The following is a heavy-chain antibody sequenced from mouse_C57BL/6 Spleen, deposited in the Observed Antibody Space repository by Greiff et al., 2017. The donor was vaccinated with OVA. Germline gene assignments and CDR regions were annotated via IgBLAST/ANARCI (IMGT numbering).Heavy chain of an antibody. Sequence: EVQLQESGGGLVQPGGSLKLSCAASGFTFSDYYMYWVRQTPEKRLEWVAYISNGGGSTYYPDTVKGRFTISRDNAKNTLYLQMSRLKSEDTAMYYCARQAGSSYLDYWGQGTTLTVSS. CDR3: ARQAGSSYLDY. D-gene: IGHD1-1*01. CDR1: GFTFSDYY. CDR2: ISNGGGST. J-gene: IGHJ2*01. V-gene: IGHV5-12*01.